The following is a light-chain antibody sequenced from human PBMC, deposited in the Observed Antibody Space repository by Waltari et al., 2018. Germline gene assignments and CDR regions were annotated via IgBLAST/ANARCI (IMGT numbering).Light chain of an antibody. J-gene: IGLJ1*01. CDR1: DSDVGAYDF. V-gene: IGLV2-14*01. Sequence: QSALTQPASVSGSPGQSITISCSGTDSDVGAYDFVSWYQQHPGKAPHLIIYEVSNRPSGIPNRFSASKSCNTASLTISGLQAEDEADYYCSSYTTSSAPGVFGTGTRVTVL. CDR2: EVS. CDR3: SSYTTSSAPGV.